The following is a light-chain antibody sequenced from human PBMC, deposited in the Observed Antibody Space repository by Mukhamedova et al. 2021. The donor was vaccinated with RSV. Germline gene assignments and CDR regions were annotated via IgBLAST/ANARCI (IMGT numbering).Light chain of an antibody. CDR1: SVLYSGNNKNY. J-gene: IGKJ3*01. CDR2: WVS. Sequence: SVLYSGNNKNYLAWYLQKPGQPPKLLISWVSTRESGVPDRFSGSGSGTDFTLTISSLQAEDVAVYYCQEYYSVPFTFGPGTKVDIK. V-gene: IGKV4-1*01. CDR3: QEYYSVPFT.